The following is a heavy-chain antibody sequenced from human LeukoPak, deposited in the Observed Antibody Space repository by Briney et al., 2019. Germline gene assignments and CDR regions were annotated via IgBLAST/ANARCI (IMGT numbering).Heavy chain of an antibody. CDR3: ARDRIYYGSGSRFDY. CDR1: GFTFNDYY. Sequence: GGSLRLSCAASGFTFNDYYMCWIRQAPGKGLEWVSYISRSGTTIYYADSVKGRFTISRDNAKNSLFPQMNSLRAEDTAVYYCARDRIYYGSGSRFDYWGQGTLVTVSS. D-gene: IGHD3-10*01. J-gene: IGHJ4*02. CDR2: ISRSGTTI. V-gene: IGHV3-11*04.